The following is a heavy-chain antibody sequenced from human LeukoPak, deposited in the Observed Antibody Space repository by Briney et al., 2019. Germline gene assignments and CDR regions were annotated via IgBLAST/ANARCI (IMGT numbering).Heavy chain of an antibody. CDR3: VREGVLYGRYGMDV. J-gene: IGHJ6*02. CDR2: IYYSGSS. CDR1: GASISSSSSYY. V-gene: IGHV4-39*01. Sequence: PSETLSLTCTVSGASISSSSSYYWGWIRQPPGKGLEWIGTIYYSGSSFYNPSLKSRVTISVDTSKNQFSLKLSSVTAADTAVYYCVREGVLYGRYGMDVWGQGTTVTVSS. D-gene: IGHD3-16*02.